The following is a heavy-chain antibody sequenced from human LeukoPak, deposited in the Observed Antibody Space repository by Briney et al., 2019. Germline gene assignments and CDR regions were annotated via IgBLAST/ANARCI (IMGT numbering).Heavy chain of an antibody. CDR2: INPNSGGT. CDR3: ASLSYQPPFDY. J-gene: IGHJ4*02. V-gene: IGHV1-2*02. CDR1: GYTFTVYN. Sequence: ASVKVSCKASGYTFTVYNMHWMRQAPGQVLEWMGWINPNSGGTNYAQKFQGRVTMTRDTSISTAYMELSSLRSDDTAMYYCASLSYQPPFDYWGQGTLVTVSS. D-gene: IGHD2-2*01.